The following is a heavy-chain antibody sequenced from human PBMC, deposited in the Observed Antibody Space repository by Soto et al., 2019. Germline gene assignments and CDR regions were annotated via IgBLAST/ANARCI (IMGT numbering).Heavy chain of an antibody. J-gene: IGHJ3*02. CDR1: GFTFDDYA. CDR3: AKGRVWFGELSNDDDAFDI. D-gene: IGHD3-10*01. CDR2: ISWNSGSI. Sequence: GGSLRLSCAASGFTFDDYAMHWVRQAPGKGLEWVSGISWNSGSIGYADSVKGRFTISRDNAKNSLYLQMNSLRAEDTALYYCAKGRVWFGELSNDDDAFDIWGQGTMVTVSS. V-gene: IGHV3-9*01.